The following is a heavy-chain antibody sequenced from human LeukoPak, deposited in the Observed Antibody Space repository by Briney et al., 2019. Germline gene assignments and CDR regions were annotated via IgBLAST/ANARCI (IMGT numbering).Heavy chain of an antibody. CDR2: IKSEGEGATT. Sequence: KPRGSLRLSCVSSGFTIGTAWMSWVRQAPGKGLGWLGHIKSEGEGATTDYAAPAKGRFAISRDDSKNMIYLQMSSLKIDDTAIYYCIAHFPYFYGFDVWGKGTTVTVSS. V-gene: IGHV3-15*01. CDR3: IAHFPYFYGFDV. D-gene: IGHD3-3*02. J-gene: IGHJ6*04. CDR1: GFTIGTAW.